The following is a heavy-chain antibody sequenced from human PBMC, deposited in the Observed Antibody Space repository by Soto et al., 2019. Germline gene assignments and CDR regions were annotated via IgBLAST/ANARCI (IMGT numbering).Heavy chain of an antibody. CDR3: ARDNWGGGYYYYGMDV. CDR1: GYTFTSYG. J-gene: IGHJ6*02. CDR2: ISAYNGNT. D-gene: IGHD7-27*01. V-gene: IGHV1-18*01. Sequence: QVQLVQSGAEVKKPGASVKVSCKASGYTFTSYGISWVRQAPGQGLEWMGWISAYNGNTNYAQKLQGRVTMTTDTSTSKAYMELRSLRSDDTAVYYCARDNWGGGYYYYGMDVWGQGTTVTVSS.